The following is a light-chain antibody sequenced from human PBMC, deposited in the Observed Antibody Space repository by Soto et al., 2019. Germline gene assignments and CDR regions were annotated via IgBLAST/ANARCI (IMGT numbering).Light chain of an antibody. CDR1: QSVSSSS. CDR3: QQYDSYPWT. V-gene: IGKV3-20*01. J-gene: IGKJ1*01. Sequence: EIVLTQSPGTLSLSPGERATLSCRASQSVSSSSLAWYQHKRGQAPRLLIHGASNRATGIPDRFSGSGSGTEFTLTISSLQPDDFATYYCQQYDSYPWTFGQGTKVDIK. CDR2: GAS.